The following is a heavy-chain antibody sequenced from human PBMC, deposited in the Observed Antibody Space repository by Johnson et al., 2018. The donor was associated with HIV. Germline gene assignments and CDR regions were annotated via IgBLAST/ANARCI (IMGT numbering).Heavy chain of an antibody. V-gene: IGHV3-13*01. CDR3: ARVTNDAFDI. CDR2: IGTAGDT. J-gene: IGHJ3*02. Sequence: VQLVESGGGWVQPGGSLRLSCAASGFTFSSYDMHWVRQTTGNVLQWVSGIGTAGDTYYSGSVKGRFTISRENAKNSLYLQMNSLRAGDTAVYYCARVTNDAFDIWGQGTMVTVSS. CDR1: GFTFSSYD.